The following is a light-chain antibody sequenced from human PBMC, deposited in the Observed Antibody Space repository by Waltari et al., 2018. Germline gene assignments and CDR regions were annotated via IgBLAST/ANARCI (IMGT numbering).Light chain of an antibody. V-gene: IGKV4-1*01. J-gene: IGKJ4*01. CDR1: QDILYNSNNKNY. CDR2: WAS. Sequence: DIVMTQSPGSLVVSLGERATINCKSGQDILYNSNNKNYLAWYQHKPGQSPKLLFYWASTPAAGVPDRFSGSGSGTDFTLTISRVQAEDVAIYYCQQYYKTPSFGGGTKVE. CDR3: QQYYKTPS.